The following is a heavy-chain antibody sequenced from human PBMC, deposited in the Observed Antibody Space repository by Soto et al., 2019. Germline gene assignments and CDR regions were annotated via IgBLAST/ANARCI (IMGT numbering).Heavy chain of an antibody. J-gene: IGHJ4*02. D-gene: IGHD1-26*01. CDR3: AKDGSHKFDY. V-gene: IGHV3-30*18. Sequence: QVQLVESGGGVVQPGRSLRLSCAASGFTFSHYAMHWVRQAPGKGLEWVALMSYDGSNEYYADSVKGRFTISRDNSKNTLYLQMNRLRAEDTAVYYCAKDGSHKFDYWGQGTLVTVSS. CDR1: GFTFSHYA. CDR2: MSYDGSNE.